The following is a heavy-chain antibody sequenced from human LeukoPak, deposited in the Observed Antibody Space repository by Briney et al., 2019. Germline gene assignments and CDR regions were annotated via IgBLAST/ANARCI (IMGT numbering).Heavy chain of an antibody. J-gene: IGHJ6*03. D-gene: IGHD6-19*01. Sequence: SETLSLTCTVSGGSISSSSYYWGWIRQPPGKGLEWIGSIYYSGSTYYNPSLKSRVTISVDTSKNQFSLKLSSVTAADTAVYYCARRADSSGWYYYYYYYMDVWGKGTTVTISS. CDR1: GGSISSSSYY. V-gene: IGHV4-39*07. CDR2: IYYSGST. CDR3: ARRADSSGWYYYYYYYMDV.